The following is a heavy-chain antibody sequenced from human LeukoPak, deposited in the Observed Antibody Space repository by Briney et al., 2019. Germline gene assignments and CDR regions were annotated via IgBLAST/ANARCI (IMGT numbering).Heavy chain of an antibody. J-gene: IGHJ4*02. CDR3: AKDRYGSGSYLCYFDY. D-gene: IGHD3-10*01. CDR1: GFTFSSYG. Sequence: PGGSLRLSCAASGFTFSSYGMHWVRQAPGKGLEWVAVISYDGSNKYYADSVKGRFTISRDNSKNTLYLQMNSLRAEDTAVYYCAKDRYGSGSYLCYFDYWGQGTLVTVSS. CDR2: ISYDGSNK. V-gene: IGHV3-30*18.